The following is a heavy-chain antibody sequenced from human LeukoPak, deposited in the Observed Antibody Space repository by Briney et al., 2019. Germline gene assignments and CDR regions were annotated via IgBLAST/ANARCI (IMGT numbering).Heavy chain of an antibody. CDR3: ARDGWVDY. CDR2: INSDGIST. CDR1: GFTFTSYW. V-gene: IGHV3-74*01. J-gene: IGHJ4*02. Sequence: PGGSLRLSCAASGFTFTSYWTHWVRQAPGKGLVWVSRINSDGISTTYADSVKGRFTISRDNAKNTVFLQMNSLTAEDTAVYYCARDGWVDYWGQGTVVTVSS. D-gene: IGHD3-10*01.